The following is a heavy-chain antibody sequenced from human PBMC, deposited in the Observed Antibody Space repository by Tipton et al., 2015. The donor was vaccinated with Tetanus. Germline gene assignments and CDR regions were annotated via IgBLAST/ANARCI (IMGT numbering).Heavy chain of an antibody. J-gene: IGHJ1*01. D-gene: IGHD3-22*01. V-gene: IGHV4-34*01. CDR1: GGSFSGYY. CDR3: ARGQGRGYYDRYFQH. Sequence: TLSLTCAVYGGSFSGYYWSWIRQPPGKGLEWIGEINHSGSTNYNPSLKSRVTISVDTSKNQFSLKLSSVTAADTAVYYCARGQGRGYYDRYFQHWGQGTLVTVSS. CDR2: INHSGST.